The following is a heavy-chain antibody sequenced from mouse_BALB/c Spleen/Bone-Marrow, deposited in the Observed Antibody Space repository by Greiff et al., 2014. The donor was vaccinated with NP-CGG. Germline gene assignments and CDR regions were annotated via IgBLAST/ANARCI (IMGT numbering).Heavy chain of an antibody. D-gene: IGHD4-1*01. CDR1: GFNIKDTY. J-gene: IGHJ4*01. CDR2: IDPADGNT. CDR3: ARWEYYAMDY. Sequence: QSGAELVKPGASVKLSCTASGFNIKDTYMHWVKQGPEQGLEWIGRIDPADGNTKYDPKFQGKATITADASSNTAYLQLSSLTSEDTAVYYCARWEYYAMDYWGQGTSVTVSS. V-gene: IGHV14-3*02.